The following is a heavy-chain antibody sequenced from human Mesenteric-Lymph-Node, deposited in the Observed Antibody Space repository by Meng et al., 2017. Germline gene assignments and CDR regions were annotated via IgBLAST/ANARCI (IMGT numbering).Heavy chain of an antibody. CDR3: ASDIKGFDYGGNSFDY. V-gene: IGHV3-30*01. D-gene: IGHD4-23*01. J-gene: IGHJ4*02. CDR2: TAFDGSYK. Sequence: GGSLRLSCSASGFTFSTYWMSWVRQAPGKGLEWVAVTAFDGSYKHYADSVKGRFTVSRDDSKNTLYLEMNSLKPEDTAVYYCASDIKGFDYGGNSFDYWGQGSLVTVSS. CDR1: GFTFSTYW.